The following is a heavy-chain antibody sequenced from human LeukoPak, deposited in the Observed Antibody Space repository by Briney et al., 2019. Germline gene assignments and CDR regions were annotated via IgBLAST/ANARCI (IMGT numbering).Heavy chain of an antibody. CDR1: GFTFSGSA. Sequence: PGGSLRLSCAASGFTFSGSAMHWVRQASGKGLEWVGRIRSKANSYATAYAASVKGRFTISRDDSKNTAYLQMNSLKTEDTAVYYCTRPFWSPDAPDPYYYYYYMDVWGKGTTVTVSS. J-gene: IGHJ6*03. CDR2: IRSKANSYAT. D-gene: IGHD3-3*01. CDR3: TRPFWSPDAPDPYYYYYYMDV. V-gene: IGHV3-73*01.